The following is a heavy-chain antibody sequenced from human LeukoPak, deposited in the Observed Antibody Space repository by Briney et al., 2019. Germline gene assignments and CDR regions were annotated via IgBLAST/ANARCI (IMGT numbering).Heavy chain of an antibody. CDR3: ARDIRGGGLNFDS. D-gene: IGHD2-15*01. CDR1: RLTFSGYE. J-gene: IGHJ4*02. V-gene: IGHV3-48*03. CDR2: ISSSGNSI. Sequence: GGSLRLSCTASRLTFSGYEMNWVRQAPRQGLEWVSYISSSGNSIYYADSVKGRFTISRDNAKNSLFLQMNSLRAADTAVYYCARDIRGGGLNFDSRGQGTLVTVSS.